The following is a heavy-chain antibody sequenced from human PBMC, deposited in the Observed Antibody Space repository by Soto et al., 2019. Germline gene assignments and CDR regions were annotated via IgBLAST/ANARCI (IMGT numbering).Heavy chain of an antibody. Sequence: QVQLVESGGGVVQPGRSLRLSCAASGFTFSSYGMHWVRQAPGKGLEWVAVIWYDGSNKYYADSVKGRFTISRDNSKNTLYLQMNSLRAEDTAVYYSARALITMVRGVKSAWFDPWGQGTLVTVSS. V-gene: IGHV3-33*01. J-gene: IGHJ5*02. CDR1: GFTFSSYG. CDR2: IWYDGSNK. CDR3: ARALITMVRGVKSAWFDP. D-gene: IGHD3-10*01.